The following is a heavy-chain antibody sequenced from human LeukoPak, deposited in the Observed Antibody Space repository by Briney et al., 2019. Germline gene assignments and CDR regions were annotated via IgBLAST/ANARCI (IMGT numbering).Heavy chain of an antibody. Sequence: ASVKVSCKASGYTFTSYDINWVRQATGQGLEWMGWMNPNSGNTGYAQKFQGRVTMTRNTSISTAYMELSSLRSEDTAIYYCATYRQVLLPFESWGQGTLVTVSS. CDR1: GYTFTSYD. V-gene: IGHV1-8*01. CDR2: MNPNSGNT. J-gene: IGHJ4*02. D-gene: IGHD2-8*02. CDR3: ATYRQVLLPFES.